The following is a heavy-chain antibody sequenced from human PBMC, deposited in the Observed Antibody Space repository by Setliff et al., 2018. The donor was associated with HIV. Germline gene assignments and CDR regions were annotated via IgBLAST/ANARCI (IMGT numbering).Heavy chain of an antibody. CDR1: GGSISNPNYH. J-gene: IGHJ4*02. V-gene: IGHV4-61*02. D-gene: IGHD6-13*01. Sequence: PSETLSLTCTVSGGSISNPNYHWSWIRQPAGKGLEWIGRLYPTGTTNYNPSLKSRVSISVDTSKNQFSLSLSSVTAADTAVYYCARLPDINSWPFDYWARGTLVTVSS. CDR3: ARLPDINSWPFDY. CDR2: LYPTGTT.